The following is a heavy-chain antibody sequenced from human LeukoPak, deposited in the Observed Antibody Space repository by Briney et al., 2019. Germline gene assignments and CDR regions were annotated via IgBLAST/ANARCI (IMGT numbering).Heavy chain of an antibody. Sequence: PSDTLSLTCTVSGDSLSIGLYWTWIGQQPGKGLEWVGYIYYSGTTYYNPSLKSRLTMSVDTSKNQFSLKVSSVTDADTAVYYCARGQRGNYPPDYWGQGILVTVSS. D-gene: IGHD3-22*01. J-gene: IGHJ4*02. CDR1: GDSLSIGLY. V-gene: IGHV4-31*03. CDR3: ARGQRGNYPPDY. CDR2: IYYSGTT.